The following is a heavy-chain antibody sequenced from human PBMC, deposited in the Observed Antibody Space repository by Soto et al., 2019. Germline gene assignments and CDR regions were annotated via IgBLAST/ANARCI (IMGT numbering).Heavy chain of an antibody. V-gene: IGHV3-11*06. J-gene: IGHJ4*02. D-gene: IGHD3-22*01. CDR3: ARDRNYYDSSGSELDY. CDR2: ISSSSSYT. CDR1: GFTFSDYC. Sequence: QVQLVESGGGLVKPGGSLRLSCAASGFTFSDYCMSWIRQAPGKGLEWVSYISSSSSYTNYADSVKGRFTISRDNAKNSLYLQMNSLRAEDTAVYYCARDRNYYDSSGSELDYWGQGTLVTVSS.